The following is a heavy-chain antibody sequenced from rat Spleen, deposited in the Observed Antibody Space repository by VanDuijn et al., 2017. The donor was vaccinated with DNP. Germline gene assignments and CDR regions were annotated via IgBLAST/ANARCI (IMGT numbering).Heavy chain of an antibody. CDR3: ARHRTISPHYYDMDV. CDR2: IGSGGGNA. V-gene: IGHV5-25*01. D-gene: IGHD3-8*01. Sequence: EVQLVESGGGLVQPGRSMKLSCVASGFTFSTFQMAWVRQAPTKGLEWVATIGSGGGNAHYRDSVKGRFTISRDDEKTSLHLQMDSLRSEDTATYYCARHRTISPHYYDMDVWGQGASVTVSS. J-gene: IGHJ4*01. CDR1: GFTFSTFQ.